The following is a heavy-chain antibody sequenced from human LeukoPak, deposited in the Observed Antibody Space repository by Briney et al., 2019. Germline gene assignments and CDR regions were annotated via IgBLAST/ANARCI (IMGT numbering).Heavy chain of an antibody. V-gene: IGHV5-10-1*01. CDR1: GYNFTNYW. CDR2: IDPSDSYN. CDR3: ARAYSRSRFDY. D-gene: IGHD6-6*01. J-gene: IGHJ4*02. Sequence: GESLKISCKGSGYNFTNYWISWVRQMPGKGLGWMGTIDPSDSYNNHSPSFQGHVTISADKSISTAYLQWSSLKASDTAMYYCARAYSRSRFDYWGQGTLVTVSS.